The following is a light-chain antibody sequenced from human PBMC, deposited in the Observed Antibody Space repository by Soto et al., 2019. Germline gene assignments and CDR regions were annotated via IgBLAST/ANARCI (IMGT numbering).Light chain of an antibody. V-gene: IGKV1-39*01. J-gene: IGKJ5*01. CDR1: QSISSY. CDR3: QQSYSTLIT. Sequence: DIQMTQSPSSLSASVGDRVTITCRASQSISSYINWYQQKPGKAPKLLIYAASSLQSGVPSRFSGSGSGTDFTLTISSLQPEDFATYYCQQSYSTLITLGQGTRLEIK. CDR2: AAS.